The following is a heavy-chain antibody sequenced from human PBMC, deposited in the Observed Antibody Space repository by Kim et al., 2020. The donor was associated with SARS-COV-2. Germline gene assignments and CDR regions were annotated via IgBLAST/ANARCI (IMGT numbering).Heavy chain of an antibody. CDR3: GVSHQKTNFDI. J-gene: IGHJ3*02. CDR2: ITRSGDTI. V-gene: IGHV3-48*02. Sequence: GGSLRLSCAASGFTFSNYALNWVRQAPGKGLEWVSSITRSGDTIYYADSVKGRFTSSRDNAKNSLYLQMNSLRDEDTAVYYCGVSHQKTNFDIWGQGAMVTVSS. D-gene: IGHD6-6*01. CDR1: GFTFSNYA.